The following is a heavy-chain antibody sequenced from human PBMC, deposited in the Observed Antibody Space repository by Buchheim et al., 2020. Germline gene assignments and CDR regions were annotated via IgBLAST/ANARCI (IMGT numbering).Heavy chain of an antibody. J-gene: IGHJ4*02. V-gene: IGHV1-46*01. CDR2: INSSGGSA. D-gene: IGHD5-12*01. Sequence: QVQLVQSGAEVKKPGASVKVSCKASGYTFSTYYMHWVRQAPGQGPEWMGLINSSGGSASYAQKFQGRVTMTRDTSTRIVYMELSSLRSEDTAVYYCARGYSYGSSYFDYWGRGTL. CDR1: GYTFSTYY. CDR3: ARGYSYGSSYFDY.